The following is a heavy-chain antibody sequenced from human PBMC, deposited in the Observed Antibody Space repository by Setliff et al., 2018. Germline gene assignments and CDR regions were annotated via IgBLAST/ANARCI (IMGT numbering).Heavy chain of an antibody. Sequence: SETLSLTCIVSGASINSSTFFWGWIRQPPGKGLEWIGSIYYSGTTYYNPSVRSRVTISVDTSKNQFSLKLSAVTAADTAVYFCARRPYQHYDSSGYSVNYYMDVWGKGTTVTVSS. D-gene: IGHD3-22*01. V-gene: IGHV4-39*01. CDR3: ARRPYQHYDSSGYSVNYYMDV. J-gene: IGHJ6*03. CDR2: IYYSGTT. CDR1: GASINSSTFF.